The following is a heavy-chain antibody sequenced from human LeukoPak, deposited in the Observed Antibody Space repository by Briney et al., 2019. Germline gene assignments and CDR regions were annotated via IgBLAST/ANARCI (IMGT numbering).Heavy chain of an antibody. Sequence: SQTLSLTCAISGDSVSSNSAAWDWLRQSPSRGLEWLGRTYYRYKRYNDYAVSVKSRITINPDTSKNQFSLQLNSVTPEDTAVYYCARWLYCSSTSCYNWFDPWGQGTLVTVSS. CDR3: ARWLYCSSTSCYNWFDP. V-gene: IGHV6-1*01. CDR2: TYYRYKRYN. D-gene: IGHD2-2*01. J-gene: IGHJ5*02. CDR1: GDSVSSNSAA.